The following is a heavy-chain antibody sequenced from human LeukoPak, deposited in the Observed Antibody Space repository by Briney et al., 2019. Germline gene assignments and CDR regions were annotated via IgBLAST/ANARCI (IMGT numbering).Heavy chain of an antibody. J-gene: IGHJ3*02. CDR3: AREERTGDAFDI. CDR2: IKQDGSEK. D-gene: IGHD3/OR15-3a*01. CDR1: GGSISSSSYY. Sequence: PSETLSLTCTVSGGSISSSSYYWGWIRQPPGKGLEWVANIKQDGSEKYYVDSVKGRFTISRDNAKNSLYLQMNSLRAEDTAVYYCAREERTGDAFDIWGQGTMVTVSS. V-gene: IGHV3-7*01.